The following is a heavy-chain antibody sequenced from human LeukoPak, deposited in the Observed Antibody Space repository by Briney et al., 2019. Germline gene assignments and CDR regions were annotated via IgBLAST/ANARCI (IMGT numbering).Heavy chain of an antibody. CDR2: ITASTTNI. Sequence: AGSLRLSGAASGFIFSDHYMNWVRQAPGKGLEWVSSITASTTNIYYAHSVKGRFTISRDNAKNSLYLQMSSLRAEGTARYYCAREVYGAGNYPIDLWGQGTLVTVSS. V-gene: IGHV3-21*01. CDR1: GFIFSDHY. D-gene: IGHD3-10*01. J-gene: IGHJ5*02. CDR3: AREVYGAGNYPIDL.